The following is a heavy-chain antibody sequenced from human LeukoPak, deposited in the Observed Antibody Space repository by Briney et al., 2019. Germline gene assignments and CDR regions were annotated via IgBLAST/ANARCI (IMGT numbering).Heavy chain of an antibody. D-gene: IGHD5-12*01. CDR3: ARAHVRGYSGYDCPFDY. CDR1: GFTFSSYA. J-gene: IGHJ4*02. V-gene: IGHV3-30*04. Sequence: HPGRSLRLSCAASGFTFSSYAMHWFRQAPGKGLEWVAVISYDGSNKYYADSVKGRFTISRDNSKNTLYLQMNSLRAEDTAVYYCARAHVRGYSGYDCPFDYWGQGTLVTVSS. CDR2: ISYDGSNK.